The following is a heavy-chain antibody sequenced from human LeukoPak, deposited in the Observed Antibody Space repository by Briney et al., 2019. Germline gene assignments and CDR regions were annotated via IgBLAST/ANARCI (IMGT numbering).Heavy chain of an antibody. Sequence: PGGSLRLSCTVSGFSLSSYALSWVRRAPGKGLEWVSSIDNSGTYIYYADSLRGRFTISRDNAKNSLYLQMNSLRAEDTAVYYCARDLNWETYWGQGTLVSVSS. CDR2: IDNSGTYI. CDR3: ARDLNWETY. J-gene: IGHJ4*02. CDR1: GFSLSSYA. D-gene: IGHD7-27*01. V-gene: IGHV3-21*01.